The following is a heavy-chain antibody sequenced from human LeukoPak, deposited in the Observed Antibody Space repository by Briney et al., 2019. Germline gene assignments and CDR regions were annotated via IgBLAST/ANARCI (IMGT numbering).Heavy chain of an antibody. J-gene: IGHJ3*02. CDR2: IYSGGST. Sequence: PGGSLRLSGAASGFTVSSNYMSWVRQAPGKGLEWVSVIYSGGSTYYADSVKGRFTISRDNSKNTLYLQMNSLRAEDTAVYYCARDSSGYRDAFDIWGQGTMVTVSS. V-gene: IGHV3-53*01. D-gene: IGHD3-22*01. CDR3: ARDSSGYRDAFDI. CDR1: GFTVSSNY.